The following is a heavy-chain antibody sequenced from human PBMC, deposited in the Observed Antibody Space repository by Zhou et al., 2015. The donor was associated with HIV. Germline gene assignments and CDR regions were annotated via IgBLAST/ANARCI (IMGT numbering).Heavy chain of an antibody. CDR1: GFTFSSYC. CDR2: MSFDGGNM. Sequence: QVRLVQSGGGVVQPGRSLRLSCVGSGFTFSSYCMHWVRQAPGRGLEWVAMMSFDGGNMYYAESVKGRFSISRDNAKNSLYLQMNSLRAEDTAVYYCAKVFAVVGNPYYYYGLDVWGQGTTVTVSS. D-gene: IGHD6-13*01. CDR3: AKVFAVVGNPYYYYGLDV. V-gene: IGHV3-30*07. J-gene: IGHJ6*02.